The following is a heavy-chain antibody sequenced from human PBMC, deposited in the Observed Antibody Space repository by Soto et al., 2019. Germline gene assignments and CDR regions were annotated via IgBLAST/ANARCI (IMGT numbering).Heavy chain of an antibody. CDR1: GFTFSSYG. CDR3: ARSHLGYDYADFDY. Sequence: PRSSLRLSCAASGFTFSSYGMHWVRQAPGKGLEWVAVIWYDGSNKYYADSVKGRFTISRDNSKNTLYLQMNSLRAEDTAVYYCARSHLGYDYADFDYWGQGTLVTVSS. J-gene: IGHJ4*02. V-gene: IGHV3-33*01. D-gene: IGHD5-12*01. CDR2: IWYDGSNK.